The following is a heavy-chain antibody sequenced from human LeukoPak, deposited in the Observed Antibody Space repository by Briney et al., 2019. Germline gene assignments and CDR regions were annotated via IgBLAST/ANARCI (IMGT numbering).Heavy chain of an antibody. V-gene: IGHV3-30*18. Sequence: GGSLRLSCAASGFTFSSYGMHWVRQAPGKGLEWVAVISYDGSNKYYADSVKGRFTISRGNSKNTLYLQMNSLRAEDTAVYYCAKDQQQLVDYWGQGTLVTVSS. CDR2: ISYDGSNK. D-gene: IGHD6-13*01. CDR3: AKDQQQLVDY. CDR1: GFTFSSYG. J-gene: IGHJ4*02.